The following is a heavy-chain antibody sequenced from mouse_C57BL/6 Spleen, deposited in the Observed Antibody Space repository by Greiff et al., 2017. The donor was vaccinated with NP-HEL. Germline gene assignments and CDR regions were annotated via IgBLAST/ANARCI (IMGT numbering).Heavy chain of an antibody. Sequence: QVQLKQPGAELVRPGSSVKLSCKASGYTFTSYWMHWVKQRPIQGLEWIGNIDPSDSGTHYNQKFKDKATLTVDKSSSTAYMQLSSLTSEDSAVYYCARNSNFDYWGQGTTLTVSS. CDR1: GYTFTSYW. J-gene: IGHJ2*01. V-gene: IGHV1-52*01. D-gene: IGHD2-5*01. CDR2: IDPSDSGT. CDR3: ARNSNFDY.